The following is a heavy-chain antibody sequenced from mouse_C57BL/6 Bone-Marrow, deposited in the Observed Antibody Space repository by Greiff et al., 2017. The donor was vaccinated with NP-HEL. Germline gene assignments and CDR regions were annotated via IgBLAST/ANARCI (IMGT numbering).Heavy chain of an antibody. CDR3: EKNRQLRLRRYYFDY. V-gene: IGHV1-39*01. CDR1: GYSFTDYN. Sequence: VQLQESGPELVKPGASVKISCKASGYSFTDYNMYWVKQSNGKSLEWIGVINPNYGTTSYNQKFKGKATFTVDQSSSTAYMQLNSLTSEDSAVYYCEKNRQLRLRRYYFDYWGQGTTLTVSS. D-gene: IGHD3-2*02. CDR2: INPNYGTT. J-gene: IGHJ2*01.